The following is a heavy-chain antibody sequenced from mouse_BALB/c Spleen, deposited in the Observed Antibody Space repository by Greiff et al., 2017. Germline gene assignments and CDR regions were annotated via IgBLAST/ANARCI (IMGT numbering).Heavy chain of an antibody. CDR1: GFTFSSYA. CDR3: AREGNYYGTPLAY. J-gene: IGHJ3*01. Sequence: EVQRVESGGGLVKPGGSLKLSCAASGFTFSSYAMSWVRQTPEKRLEWVASISSGGSTYYPDSVKGRFTISRDNARNILYLQMSSLRSEDTAMYYCAREGNYYGTPLAYWGQGTLVTVSA. D-gene: IGHD1-2*01. V-gene: IGHV5-6-5*01. CDR2: ISSGGST.